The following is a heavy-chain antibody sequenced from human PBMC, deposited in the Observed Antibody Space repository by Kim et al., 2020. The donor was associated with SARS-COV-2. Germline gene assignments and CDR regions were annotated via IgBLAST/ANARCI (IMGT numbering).Heavy chain of an antibody. V-gene: IGHV1-2*06. CDR1: GYTFTGYY. Sequence: ASVKVSCKASGYTFTGYYMHWVRQAPGQGLEWMGRINPNSGGTNYAQKFQGRVTMTRDTSISTAYMELSRLRSDDTAVYYCARDRERGYYDSSGYFLFQHWGQGTLVTVSS. CDR2: INPNSGGT. CDR3: ARDRERGYYDSSGYFLFQH. D-gene: IGHD3-22*01. J-gene: IGHJ1*01.